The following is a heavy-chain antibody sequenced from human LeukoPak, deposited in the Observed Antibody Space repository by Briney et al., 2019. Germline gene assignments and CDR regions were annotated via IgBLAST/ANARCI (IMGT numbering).Heavy chain of an antibody. CDR1: GYTFTSYG. CDR3: ARDALRYGGDAGFDY. J-gene: IGHJ4*02. Sequence: ASVTVSCTAAGYTFTSYGISWVRHAPGQGLEWMGWISAYNGNTNNAQKLHGRVTMTTDTSTSTAYMELRSLRSDDTAVYYCARDALRYGGDAGFDYWGQGTLVTVSS. D-gene: IGHD5-12*01. CDR2: ISAYNGNT. V-gene: IGHV1-18*01.